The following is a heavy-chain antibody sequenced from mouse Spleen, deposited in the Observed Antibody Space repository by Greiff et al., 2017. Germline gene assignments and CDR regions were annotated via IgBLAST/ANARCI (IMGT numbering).Heavy chain of an antibody. CDR2: IDPSDSYT. J-gene: IGHJ2*01. CDR3: ARSRDYGLDY. V-gene: IGHV1-69*01. CDR1: GYTFTSYW. Sequence: QVQLQQPGAELVMPGASVKLSCKASGYTFTSYWMHWVKQRPGQGLEWIGEIDPSDSYTNYNQKFKGKATLTVDKSSSTAYMQLSSLTSEDSAVYYCARSRDYGLDYWGQGTTLTVSS. D-gene: IGHD2-4*01.